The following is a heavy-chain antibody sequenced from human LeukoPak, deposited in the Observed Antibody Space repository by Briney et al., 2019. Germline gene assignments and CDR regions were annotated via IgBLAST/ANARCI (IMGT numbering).Heavy chain of an antibody. CDR2: ISGSGGST. Sequence: GGSLRLSCAASGFTFTSYAMSWVRQAPGKGLEWVSAISGSGGSTYYADSVKGRFTISRDNSKNTLYLQMNSLRAEDTCVHYCTILYYGSGSYFWGAFDIWGQGTMVTVSS. CDR1: GFTFTSYA. D-gene: IGHD3-10*01. J-gene: IGHJ3*02. V-gene: IGHV3-23*01. CDR3: TILYYGSGSYFWGAFDI.